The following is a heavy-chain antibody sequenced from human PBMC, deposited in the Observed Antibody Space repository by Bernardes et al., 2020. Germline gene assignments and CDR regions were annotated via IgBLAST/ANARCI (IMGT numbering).Heavy chain of an antibody. CDR1: GYTFTSYG. CDR2: ISAYNVNT. Sequence: ASVKVSCKASGYTFTSYGISWVRQAPGQGLEWMGWISAYNVNTNYAQKLQGRVTMTTDTSTSTAYMELRSLRSDDTAVYYCARLLWFGENVGIDYWGQGTLVTVSS. D-gene: IGHD3-10*01. J-gene: IGHJ4*02. CDR3: ARLLWFGENVGIDY. V-gene: IGHV1-18*01.